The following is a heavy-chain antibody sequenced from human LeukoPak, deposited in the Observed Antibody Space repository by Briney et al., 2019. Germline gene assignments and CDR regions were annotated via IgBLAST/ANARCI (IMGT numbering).Heavy chain of an antibody. CDR1: GFSFSSNA. J-gene: IGHJ4*02. CDR2: ISYDGTNK. Sequence: GGSLRLSCAASGFSFSSNAMHWVRQAPGKGLEWVAVISYDGTNKYYADSVKGRFTISRGNSKNTLYLQMNSLRAEDTAVYYCASGYCGRTTCSPPFDYWGQGTLVTVSS. D-gene: IGHD2-2*01. V-gene: IGHV3-30-3*01. CDR3: ASGYCGRTTCSPPFDY.